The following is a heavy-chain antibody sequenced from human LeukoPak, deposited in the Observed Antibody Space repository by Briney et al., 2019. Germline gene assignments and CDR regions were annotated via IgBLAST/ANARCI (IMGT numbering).Heavy chain of an antibody. V-gene: IGHV3-48*03. Sequence: GGSLRLSCAASGFTFSSYEMNWVRQSPGKALEWVSYISSSGSNIYYADSVKGRFTISRDTAKNSLYLQMNSLRAEDTAVYYCARDRGDPWEGDCSGGSCYFIHDYWGQGTLVTVSS. D-gene: IGHD2-15*01. J-gene: IGHJ4*02. CDR2: ISSSGSNI. CDR1: GFTFSSYE. CDR3: ARDRGDPWEGDCSGGSCYFIHDY.